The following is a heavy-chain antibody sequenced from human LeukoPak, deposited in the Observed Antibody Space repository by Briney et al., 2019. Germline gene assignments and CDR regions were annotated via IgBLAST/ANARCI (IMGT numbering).Heavy chain of an antibody. CDR3: AKGLGDFGRTGAFDI. D-gene: IGHD2-21*02. J-gene: IGHJ3*02. V-gene: IGHV3-23*01. CDR2: ISGSGGTT. CDR1: GFTFSSYA. Sequence: GGSLRLSCAASGFTFSSYAMSWVRQAPGKGLEWVSAISGSGGTTFYADSVKGRFTMSRDNTKNTLYLQMNSLRAEDTAVYYCAKGLGDFGRTGAFDIWGQGTMVTVSS.